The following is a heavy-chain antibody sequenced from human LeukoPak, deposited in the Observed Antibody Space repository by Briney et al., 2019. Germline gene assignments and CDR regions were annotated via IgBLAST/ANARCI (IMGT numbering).Heavy chain of an antibody. Sequence: SQTLSLTCTVSGGSISSGSYYWSWIRQPAGKGLEWIGRIYTSGSTNYNPSLKSRVTISVDTSKNQFSLKLSSVTAADTAVYYCARGPVWYSSSSRFDPWGQGTLVTVSS. V-gene: IGHV4-61*02. J-gene: IGHJ5*02. CDR2: IYTSGST. CDR1: GGSISSGSYY. D-gene: IGHD6-6*01. CDR3: ARGPVWYSSSSRFDP.